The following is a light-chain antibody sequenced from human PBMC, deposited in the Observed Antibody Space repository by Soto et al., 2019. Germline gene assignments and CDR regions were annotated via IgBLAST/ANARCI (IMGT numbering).Light chain of an antibody. J-gene: IGKJ2*01. V-gene: IGKV1-5*01. CDR3: QQYNSYPYT. Sequence: DIQMTQSPSTLSSSVGDRVTITCRASQSVRGLLAWYQHKPGKAPKLLIYDASSLQSGVPSTFSGSGSGTEFTLTISSLQPDDFATYYCQQYNSYPYTFGQGTKVDIK. CDR1: QSVRGL. CDR2: DAS.